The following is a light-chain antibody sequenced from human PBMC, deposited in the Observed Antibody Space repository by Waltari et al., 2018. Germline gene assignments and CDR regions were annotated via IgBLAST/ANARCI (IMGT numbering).Light chain of an antibody. CDR2: GVN. V-gene: IGLV2-23*02. Sequence: QSALTQPASVSGSPGQSITVSCTGTSIHVVTYHLVSWYQQHPGKAPKRIIYGVNKRPSGVSDRFSGSKSGNTASLTISGLQTEDEADYYCCSSAGSSTYVVFGGGTKLTVL. J-gene: IGLJ2*01. CDR3: CSSAGSSTYVV. CDR1: SIHVVTYHL.